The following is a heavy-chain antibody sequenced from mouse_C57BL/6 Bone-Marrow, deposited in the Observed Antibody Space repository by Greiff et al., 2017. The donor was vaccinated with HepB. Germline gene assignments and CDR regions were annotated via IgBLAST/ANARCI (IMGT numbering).Heavy chain of an antibody. Sequence: EVMLVESGGGLVQPGGSLKLSCAASGFTFSDYYMYWVRQTPEKRLEWVAYISNGGGSTYYPDTVKGRFTISRDNAKNTLYLQMSRLKSEDTAMYYCARRGLLGAMDYWGQGTSVTVSS. J-gene: IGHJ4*01. V-gene: IGHV5-12*01. D-gene: IGHD2-3*01. CDR1: GFTFSDYY. CDR3: ARRGLLGAMDY. CDR2: ISNGGGST.